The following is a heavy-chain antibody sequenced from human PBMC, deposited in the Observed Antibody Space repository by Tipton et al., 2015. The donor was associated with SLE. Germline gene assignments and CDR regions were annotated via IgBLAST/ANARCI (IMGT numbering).Heavy chain of an antibody. CDR2: ISGSGGST. CDR1: GFTFSSYA. Sequence: SLRLSCAASGFTFSSYAMSWVRQAPGKGLEWVSAISGSGGSTYYADSVKGRFTISRDNSKNTLYLQMNSLRAEDTAVYYCASKAAAGWYFDLWGRGTLVTVSS. J-gene: IGHJ2*01. CDR3: ASKAAAGWYFDL. D-gene: IGHD6-13*01. V-gene: IGHV3-23*01.